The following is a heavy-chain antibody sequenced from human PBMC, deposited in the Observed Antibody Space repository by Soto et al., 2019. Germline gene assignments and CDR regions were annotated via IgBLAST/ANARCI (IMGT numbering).Heavy chain of an antibody. Sequence: QVQLVQSGAEVKKPGASVKLSCKASGYTFITSYYTHWVRQAPGQGLEWMGIINPTGTMTKYSERFQGRLTMTRDTSTSTDYMELSTLTSEDTAVYFCARVTGYDHDAFDIWGQGTMVTVSS. CDR1: GYTFITSYY. J-gene: IGHJ3*02. CDR2: INPTGTMT. D-gene: IGHD5-12*01. CDR3: ARVTGYDHDAFDI. V-gene: IGHV1-46*01.